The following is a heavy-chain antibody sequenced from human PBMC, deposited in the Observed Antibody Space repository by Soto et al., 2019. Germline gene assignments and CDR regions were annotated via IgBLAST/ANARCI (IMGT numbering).Heavy chain of an antibody. CDR2: INPNSGGT. CDR1: GYTFTVYY. J-gene: IGHJ4*02. CDR3: ATTDYGEYYFDY. D-gene: IGHD4-17*01. Sequence: ASVKVSCKASGYTFTVYYMHWVRQAPGQGLEWMGWINPNSGGTNYAQKFQGWVTMTRDTSISTAYMELSRLRSDDTAVYYCATTDYGEYYFDYWGQGTLVTVSS. V-gene: IGHV1-2*04.